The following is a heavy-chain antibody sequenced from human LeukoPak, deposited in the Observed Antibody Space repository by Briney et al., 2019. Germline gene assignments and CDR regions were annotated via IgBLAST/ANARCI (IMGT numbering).Heavy chain of an antibody. CDR2: ISSSSSHI. CDR3: AREVGPGDY. CDR1: GFTFISYA. J-gene: IGHJ4*02. Sequence: PGGSLRLSCATSGFTFISYAMNCVRQAPGKGLEWVSSISSSSSHIYYADSVKGRFTISRDNAKNSLYLQMNSLRAEDTAVYYCAREVGPGDYWGQGTLVTVSS. V-gene: IGHV3-21*01.